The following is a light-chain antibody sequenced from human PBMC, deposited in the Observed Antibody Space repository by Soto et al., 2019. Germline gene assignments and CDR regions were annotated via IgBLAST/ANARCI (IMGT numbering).Light chain of an antibody. CDR2: EVS. Sequence: QSALTQPASVSGSPGQSITISCTGTSSDVGGYNYVSWYQQHPGKAPKLMIYEVSNRPSGLSNRFSGSKSGNTASLTISGLQAEDEADYYCSSFTSSSTLVFGGGTKVTVL. V-gene: IGLV2-14*01. CDR3: SSFTSSSTLV. J-gene: IGLJ2*01. CDR1: SSDVGGYNY.